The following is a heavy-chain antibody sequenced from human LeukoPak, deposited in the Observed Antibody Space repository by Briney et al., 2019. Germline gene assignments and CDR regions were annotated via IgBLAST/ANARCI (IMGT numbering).Heavy chain of an antibody. D-gene: IGHD4-17*01. V-gene: IGHV1-18*04. CDR2: ISAYNGNT. CDR1: GYTFTGYS. J-gene: IGHJ5*02. Sequence: ASVKVSCKASGYTFTGYSMHWVRQAPGQGLEWMGWISAYNGNTNYAQKLQGRVTMTRDMSTSTVYMELSSLRSEDTAVYYCARDLLTVNRGVIWFDPWGQGTLVTVSS. CDR3: ARDLLTVNRGVIWFDP.